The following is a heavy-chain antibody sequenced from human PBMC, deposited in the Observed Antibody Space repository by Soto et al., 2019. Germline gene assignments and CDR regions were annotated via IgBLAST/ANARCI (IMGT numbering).Heavy chain of an antibody. CDR2: IIPIFGTA. CDR1: GGTFSSYA. Sequence: ASVKVSCKASGGTFSSYAISWVRQAPGQGLEWMGGIIPIFGTANYAQKFQGRVTITADESTSTAYMELSSLRSEDTAVYYCARDPAAAKIPRFDYWGQGTLVTVSS. D-gene: IGHD6-13*01. J-gene: IGHJ4*02. CDR3: ARDPAAAKIPRFDY. V-gene: IGHV1-69*13.